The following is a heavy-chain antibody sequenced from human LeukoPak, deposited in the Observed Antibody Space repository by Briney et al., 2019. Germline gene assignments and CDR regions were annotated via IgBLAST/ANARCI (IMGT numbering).Heavy chain of an antibody. CDR1: GDPISDYC. D-gene: IGHD3-16*01. J-gene: IGHJ6*03. CDR3: ARVGEWLFDIDV. CDR2: IYGNGST. Sequence: SETLSLTCTVSGDPISDYCWTWIRQPAGKGLEWIGRIYGNGSTNYNPSLKSRVAMSIDTSKMQFSLKLRSVTAADTAVYYCARVGEWLFDIDVWGKGTTVTVSS. V-gene: IGHV4-4*07.